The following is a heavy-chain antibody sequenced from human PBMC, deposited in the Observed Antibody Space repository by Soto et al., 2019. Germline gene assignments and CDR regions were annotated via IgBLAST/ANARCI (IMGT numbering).Heavy chain of an antibody. CDR2: IIPILGIA. CDR3: YSGGDEGSDY. CDR1: GGTFSSYT. V-gene: IGHV1-69*02. Sequence: QVQLVQSGAEVKKPGSSVKVSCKASGGTFSSYTIIWVRQAPGQGLEWMGRIIPILGIANYAQKFQGRVTITADKSASRAYMELSSLRSEGGAVSDCYSGGDEGSDYWGEGPLVIVSS. J-gene: IGHJ4*02. D-gene: IGHD5-12*01.